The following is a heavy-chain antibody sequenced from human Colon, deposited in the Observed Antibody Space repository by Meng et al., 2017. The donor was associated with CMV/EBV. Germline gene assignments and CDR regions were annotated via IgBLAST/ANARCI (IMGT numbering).Heavy chain of an antibody. CDR3: AVQPCYDGYCYFDY. D-gene: IGHD5-18*01. Sequence: QLQESGPGLVKLSESLSLPCHFSGFSFSHYYWSWIRQPPGKGPEWIGRIYIRGGTNYNPSLKSRVTMSVDTSKNQFSLKLSSVTAADTAVYYCAVQPCYDGYCYFDYWGQGTLVTVSS. J-gene: IGHJ4*02. CDR2: IYIRGGT. CDR1: GFSFSHYY. V-gene: IGHV4-4*07.